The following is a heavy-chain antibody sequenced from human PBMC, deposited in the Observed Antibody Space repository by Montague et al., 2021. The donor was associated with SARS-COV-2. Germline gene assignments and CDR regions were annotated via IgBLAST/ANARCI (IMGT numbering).Heavy chain of an antibody. V-gene: IGHV4-59*01. Sequence: SETLSLTCTVSAGSISSNYFNWIRQPPGKGLEWIGYIYHGWSTDTNYNPSLKSRVTISVDTSKSQFTLSLISVTAADTAVYYCARGGRYSSSPFDFWGQGSLVSVSS. CDR1: AGSISSNY. J-gene: IGHJ4*02. CDR2: IYHGWST. CDR3: ARGGRYSSSPFDF. D-gene: IGHD5-18*01.